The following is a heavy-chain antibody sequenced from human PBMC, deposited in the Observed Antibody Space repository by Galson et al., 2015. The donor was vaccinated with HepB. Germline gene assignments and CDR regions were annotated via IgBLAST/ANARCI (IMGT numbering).Heavy chain of an antibody. V-gene: IGHV3-30*18. CDR2: ISYDGSNK. Sequence: SLRLSCAASGFTFSSYGMHWVRQAPGKGLEWVAVISYDGSNKYYADSVKGRFTISRDNSKNTLYLQMNSLRAEDTAVYYCAKAGLAAAGDYWGQGTLVTVSS. CDR1: GFTFSSYG. CDR3: AKAGLAAAGDY. D-gene: IGHD6-13*01. J-gene: IGHJ4*02.